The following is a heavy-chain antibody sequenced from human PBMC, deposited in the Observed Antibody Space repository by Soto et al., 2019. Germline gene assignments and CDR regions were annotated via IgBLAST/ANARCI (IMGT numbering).Heavy chain of an antibody. CDR2: IKSKTDDGAT. V-gene: IGHV3-15*01. J-gene: IGHJ6*02. CDR3: TTDSSSWAYYYYYGMDV. CDR1: GFTFSNAW. D-gene: IGHD2-2*01. Sequence: GGSLRLSCTVSGFTFSNAWMTWVRQSPGKGLEWVGRIKSKTDDGATDYAAPVKGRFTISRDDSRNTLYLQMNSLKTEDTAVYYCTTDSSSWAYYYYYGMDVWGQGTTVTVSS.